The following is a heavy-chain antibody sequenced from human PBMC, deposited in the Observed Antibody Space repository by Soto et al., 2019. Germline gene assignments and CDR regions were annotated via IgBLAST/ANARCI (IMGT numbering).Heavy chain of an antibody. J-gene: IGHJ4*02. Sequence: QIQLLQYGAEVKKPGASVKVTCKASGYTFRNFGISWVRPAPGQGLEWMGWISAYNANANYAQTFQGRPTMTADTSTSTAYMELRSLRSDDTAVYYCARENSYFDYWGQGTLVTVSS. CDR1: GYTFRNFG. V-gene: IGHV1-18*01. CDR2: ISAYNANA. CDR3: ARENSYFDY.